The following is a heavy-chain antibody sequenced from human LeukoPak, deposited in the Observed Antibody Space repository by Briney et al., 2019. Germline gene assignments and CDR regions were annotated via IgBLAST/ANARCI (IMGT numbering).Heavy chain of an antibody. CDR2: IYHSGST. J-gene: IGHJ4*02. D-gene: IGHD5-12*01. CDR1: GGSISSGGYS. Sequence: SETLSLTCAVSGGSISSGGYSWSWIRQPPGTGLEWIGYIYHSGSTYYNPSLKSRVTISVDRSKNQFSLKLSSVTAAGTAVYYCARSSGDETEYYFDYGGQGTLVTVSS. V-gene: IGHV4-30-2*01. CDR3: ARSSGDETEYYFDY.